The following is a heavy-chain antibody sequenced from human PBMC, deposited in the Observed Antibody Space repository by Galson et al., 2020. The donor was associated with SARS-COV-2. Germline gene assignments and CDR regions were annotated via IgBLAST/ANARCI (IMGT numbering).Heavy chain of an antibody. CDR3: AKRDDSSGYPYYFDY. D-gene: IGHD3-22*01. J-gene: IGHJ4*02. CDR2: IGGTGGST. V-gene: IGHV3-23*01. CDR1: AFTFSNYA. Sequence: GSLRLSCTASAFTFSNYAMRWVRQAPEKGQEWATPIGGTGGSTYYADSVKGQLTISRDNPKNTLYLQMNSLRAEDTAVYYCAKRDDSSGYPYYFDYWGQGTLVTVSS.